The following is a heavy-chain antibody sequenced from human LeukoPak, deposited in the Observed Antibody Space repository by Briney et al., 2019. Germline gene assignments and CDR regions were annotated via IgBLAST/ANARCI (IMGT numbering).Heavy chain of an antibody. CDR2: MYYSGTT. CDR1: GASVSSFY. J-gene: IGHJ6*02. D-gene: IGHD1-26*01. Sequence: SETLSLTCTVSGASVSSFYWNWIRQPPGKGLEWIGSMYYSGTTNYDPSFKSRVTISLDTSKNEFSLRLKSLTAADTAVYYCAGQVGARIRYYYTSGLDVWGQGTTVAVSS. CDR3: AGQVGARIRYYYTSGLDV. V-gene: IGHV4-59*02.